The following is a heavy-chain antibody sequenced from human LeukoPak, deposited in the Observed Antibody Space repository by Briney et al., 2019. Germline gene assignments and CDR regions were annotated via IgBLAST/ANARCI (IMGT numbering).Heavy chain of an antibody. CDR3: AKDLRELSLYYYFDY. Sequence: GGSLRLSCVASGFTFTSFAMSWVCQPSGKGLEWVSAISGSGGTTYYADSVKGRFTISRDTSKSTLHLQMDSLRAEDTAVYYCAKDLRELSLYYYFDYWGQGTLVTVSS. J-gene: IGHJ4*02. CDR1: GFTFTSFA. V-gene: IGHV3-23*01. CDR2: ISGSGGTT. D-gene: IGHD3-16*02.